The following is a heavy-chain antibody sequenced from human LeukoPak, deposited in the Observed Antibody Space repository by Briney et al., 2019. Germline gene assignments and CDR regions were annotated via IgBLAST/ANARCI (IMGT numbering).Heavy chain of an antibody. CDR2: IQNTGGT. D-gene: IGHD6-19*01. CDR3: VKHGSGWSFDY. Sequence: SETLSLTCTVSSASISSYYWGWIRQSPGEGLEWIGYIQNTGGTNYNPSLKSRVSISKDTSKNQFSLQLSSVTAADTAVYYCVKHGSGWSFDYWGLGTLVTVSS. J-gene: IGHJ4*02. V-gene: IGHV4-59*01. CDR1: SASISSYY.